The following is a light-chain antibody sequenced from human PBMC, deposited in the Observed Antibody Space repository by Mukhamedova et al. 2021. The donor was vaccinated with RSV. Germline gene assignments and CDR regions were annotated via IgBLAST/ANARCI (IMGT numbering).Light chain of an antibody. CDR2: EVS. CDR3: SSYTSSSTSVV. CDR1: SSDVGGYNY. V-gene: IGLV2-14*01. Sequence: ISCTGTSSDVGGYNYVSWYQQHPGKAPKLMIYEVSNRPSGVSNRFSGSKSGNTASLTISGLQAEDEADYYCSSYTSSSTSVVFGGG. J-gene: IGLJ2*01.